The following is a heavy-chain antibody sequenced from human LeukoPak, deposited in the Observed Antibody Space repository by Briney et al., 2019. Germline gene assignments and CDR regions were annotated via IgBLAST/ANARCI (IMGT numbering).Heavy chain of an antibody. J-gene: IGHJ4*02. CDR2: IYSGGST. V-gene: IGHV3-53*01. CDR1: GFTVSSNY. Sequence: RGSLRLSCAASGFTVSSNYMSWVRQAPGKGLEWVSVIYSGGSTSYADSVKGRFTISRDNAKNTLYLQMNSLRAEDTAVYYCAREVDTALDYWGQGTLVTVSS. CDR3: AREVDTALDY. D-gene: IGHD5-18*01.